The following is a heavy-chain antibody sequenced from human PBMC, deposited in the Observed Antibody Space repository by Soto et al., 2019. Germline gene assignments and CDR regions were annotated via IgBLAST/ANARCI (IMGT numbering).Heavy chain of an antibody. CDR2: IYYTGST. CDR3: AKYRRTEAEGFTLDY. D-gene: IGHD6-13*01. Sequence: SDTLSITCTVSGDSINNYYWSWIRQPPGKRLEWIGYIYYTGSTTYNPSLESRVTMSVDTSKNQFSLKLNSVNAADTAVYYCAKYRRTEAEGFTLDYWGRGTLVTVSS. V-gene: IGHV4-59*07. J-gene: IGHJ4*02. CDR1: GDSINNYY.